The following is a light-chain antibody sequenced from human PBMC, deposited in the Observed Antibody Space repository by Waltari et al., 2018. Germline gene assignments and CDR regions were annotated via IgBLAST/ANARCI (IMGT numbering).Light chain of an antibody. CDR3: CSTEHRDNDRV. V-gene: IGLV3-10*01. J-gene: IGLJ3*02. Sequence: YDLTQPPSVSVSPGQTARIPCPGDAWQEKFTNWYHQKSGQAPVLVIYEDNKQPSGIPESFSGASSGTVATLTISGAQVDDEGDYYCCSTEHRDNDRVFGGGTKLAVL. CDR1: AWQEKF. CDR2: EDN.